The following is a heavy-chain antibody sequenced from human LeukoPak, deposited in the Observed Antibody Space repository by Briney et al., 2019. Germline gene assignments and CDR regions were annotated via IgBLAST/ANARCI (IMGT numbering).Heavy chain of an antibody. CDR2: INHSGST. V-gene: IGHV4-34*01. J-gene: IGHJ5*02. CDR1: GGSFSDYY. CDR3: AREVKDSSSPGVWFDP. D-gene: IGHD6-19*01. Sequence: SETLSLTCAVYGGSFSDYYWSWVRQPPGKGLEWMGEINHSGSTKYNPTLKDQATITVYTSKNQFSLKLSSVTAADVAVYYCAREVKDSSSPGVWFDPWGQGTLVTVPS.